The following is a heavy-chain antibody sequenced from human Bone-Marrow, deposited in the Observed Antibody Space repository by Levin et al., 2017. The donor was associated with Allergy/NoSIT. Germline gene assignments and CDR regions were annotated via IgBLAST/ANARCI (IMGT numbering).Heavy chain of an antibody. J-gene: IGHJ5*02. D-gene: IGHD3-10*01. V-gene: IGHV3-7*01. CDR1: GFTFSNYW. CDR2: INQDGSEK. CDR3: ARTFRRGESNH. Sequence: LSLTCAASGFTFSNYWMNWVRQAPGKGLEWVANINQDGSEKEYVNFVKGRFTISRDNTKNALYLQMNTLRTDDTAVYYCARTFRRGESNHWGQGTLVTVSS.